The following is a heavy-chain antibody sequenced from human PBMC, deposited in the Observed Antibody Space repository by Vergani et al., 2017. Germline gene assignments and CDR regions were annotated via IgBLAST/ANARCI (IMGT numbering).Heavy chain of an antibody. CDR1: GYTFTSYG. CDR2: IIAYNGNT. CDR3: ARDPPDIVVGVAAPGGMDV. V-gene: IGHV1-18*01. Sequence: QVQLVPSGAAVKKPGASVKVSCKASGYTFTSYGISWLRQAPGHGLEWMGWIIAYNGNTNYAQKLKGRVTMTTDTSTSTAYMELRSLSSDDTAVYYCARDPPDIVVGVAAPGGMDVWGQGTTVTVSS. J-gene: IGHJ6*02. D-gene: IGHD2-15*01.